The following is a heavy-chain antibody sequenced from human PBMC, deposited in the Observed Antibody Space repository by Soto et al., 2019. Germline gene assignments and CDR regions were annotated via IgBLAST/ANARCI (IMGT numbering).Heavy chain of an antibody. Sequence: QVQLQQPGPGLVKPSETLSLTCAVSGGSISNYNYYWGWIRQSPGKGLEWIGSVYYTGNTYYNPSLNSRLTISVDTSENQFSLRLTSVTAADTAVYFCARLRARWFGDLLSSDLDFWGQGSLVTVSS. CDR2: VYYTGNT. CDR3: ARLRARWFGDLLSSDLDF. D-gene: IGHD3-10*01. J-gene: IGHJ4*02. V-gene: IGHV4-39*01. CDR1: GGSISNYNYY.